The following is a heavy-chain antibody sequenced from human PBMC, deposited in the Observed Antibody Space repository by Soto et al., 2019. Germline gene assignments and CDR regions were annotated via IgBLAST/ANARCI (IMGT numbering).Heavy chain of an antibody. D-gene: IGHD2-2*01. CDR1: GGSFSGYY. CDR3: ATLGGYQGYFDY. J-gene: IGHJ4*02. V-gene: IGHV4-34*01. CDR2: INHSGST. Sequence: SETLSLTCAVYGGSFSGYYWSWIRQPPGKGLEWIGEINHSGSTNYNPSLKSRVTISVDTSKNQFSLKLSSVTAADTAVYYCATLGGYQGYFDYWGQGTLVTVSS.